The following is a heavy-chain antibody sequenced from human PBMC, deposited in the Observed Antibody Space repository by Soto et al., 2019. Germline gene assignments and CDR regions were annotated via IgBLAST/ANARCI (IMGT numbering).Heavy chain of an antibody. V-gene: IGHV2-5*02. CDR2: IYWDDDK. CDR1: GFSLSTSGVG. CDR3: AHRPRAAARLYYFDY. D-gene: IGHD6-6*01. Sequence: QITLKESGPTLVKPTQTLTLTCTFSGFSLSTSGVGVGWIRQPPGKALEWLALIYWDDDKRYSPSLKSRLTITKDTPKNQVVLTITYMDPVDTATYYCAHRPRAAARLYYFDYWGQGSLVTVSS. J-gene: IGHJ4*02.